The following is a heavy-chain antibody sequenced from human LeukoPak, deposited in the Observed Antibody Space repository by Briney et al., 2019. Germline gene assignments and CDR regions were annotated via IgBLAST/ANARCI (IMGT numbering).Heavy chain of an antibody. CDR3: AGLIAAAGTFELYYYYMDV. J-gene: IGHJ6*03. V-gene: IGHV3-30-3*01. D-gene: IGHD6-13*01. CDR2: ISYDGSNK. CDR1: GFTFSSYA. Sequence: GGSLRLSCAASGFTFSSYAMHWVRQAPGKGLEWVAVISYDGSNKYYADSVKGRFTISRDNSKNTLYLQMNSLRAEDTAVYYCAGLIAAAGTFELYYYYMDVWGKGTTVTVSS.